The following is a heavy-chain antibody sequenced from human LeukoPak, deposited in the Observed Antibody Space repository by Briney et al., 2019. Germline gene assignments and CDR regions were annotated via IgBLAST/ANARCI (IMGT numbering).Heavy chain of an antibody. D-gene: IGHD3-22*01. CDR1: GFTFSSYA. Sequence: GGSLRLSCAASGFTFSSYAMSWVRQAPGKGLEWVSAISGSGGSTYYADSVKGRFTISRDNSKNTLYLQMNSLRAEDTAVYYCATLVPYYYDSSGYSFDYWGQGTLVTVSS. J-gene: IGHJ4*02. V-gene: IGHV3-23*01. CDR2: ISGSGGST. CDR3: ATLVPYYYDSSGYSFDY.